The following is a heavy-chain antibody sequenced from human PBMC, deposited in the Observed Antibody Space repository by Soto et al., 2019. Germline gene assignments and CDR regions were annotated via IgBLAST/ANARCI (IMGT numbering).Heavy chain of an antibody. Sequence: ASVKVSCKASGYTFTSYYMHWVRQAPGQGLEWMGIINPSGGSTSYAQKFQGRVTMTRDTSTSTAYMELSSLRSEDTAVYYCARGDGSGSYYNVPYDAFDIWGQGTMVTVSS. D-gene: IGHD3-10*01. CDR2: INPSGGST. CDR3: ARGDGSGSYYNVPYDAFDI. CDR1: GYTFTSYY. J-gene: IGHJ3*02. V-gene: IGHV1-46*01.